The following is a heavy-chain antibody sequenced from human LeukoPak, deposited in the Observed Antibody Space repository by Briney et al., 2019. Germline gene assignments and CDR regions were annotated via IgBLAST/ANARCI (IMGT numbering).Heavy chain of an antibody. Sequence: GGSLRLSCVDSGFTFSNHAMHWVRQAPDKGLEWVAVISYEGSDKHCTDSVKGRFTISRDNSKKTLYLQMNSLRTEDTALYYCTREGSGRLIDYWGQGTLVTVSS. CDR1: GFTFSNHA. J-gene: IGHJ4*02. CDR2: ISYEGSDK. D-gene: IGHD3-22*01. CDR3: TREGSGRLIDY. V-gene: IGHV3-30-3*01.